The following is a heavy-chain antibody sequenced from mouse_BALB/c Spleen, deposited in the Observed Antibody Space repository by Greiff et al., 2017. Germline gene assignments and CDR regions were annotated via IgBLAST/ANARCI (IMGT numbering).Heavy chain of an antibody. CDR3: ARKEDYYGSSNYYAMDY. CDR2: INPYYGST. J-gene: IGHJ4*01. V-gene: IGHV1-39*01. Sequence: VQLQQTGPELVKPGASVKISCKASGYSFTDYIMLWVKQSHGKSLEWIGNINPYYGSTSYNLKFKGKATLTVDKSSSTAYMQLNSLTSEDSAVYYCARKEDYYGSSNYYAMDYWGEGTSVTVSS. CDR1: GYSFTDYI. D-gene: IGHD1-1*01.